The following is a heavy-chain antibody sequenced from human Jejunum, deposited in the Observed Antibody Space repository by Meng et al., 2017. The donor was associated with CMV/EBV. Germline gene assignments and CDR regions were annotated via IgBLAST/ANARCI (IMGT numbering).Heavy chain of an antibody. J-gene: IGHJ4*02. CDR1: GYSFTGYY. V-gene: IGHV1-2*02. Sequence: SGYSFTGYYLHWVRQAPGQGLEWLGWINPNSGATSYAQNFQDRVTMTRDTSISTAYMELNRLRSDDTAVYYCARDSIGDSYLDYWGQGKVVTVSS. CDR3: ARDSIGDSYLDY. D-gene: IGHD2-21*02. CDR2: INPNSGAT.